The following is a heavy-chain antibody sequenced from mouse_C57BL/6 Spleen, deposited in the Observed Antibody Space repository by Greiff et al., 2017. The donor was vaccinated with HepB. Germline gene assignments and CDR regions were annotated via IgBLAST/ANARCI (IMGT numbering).Heavy chain of an antibody. J-gene: IGHJ1*03. V-gene: IGHV5-16*01. CDR1: GFTFSDYY. CDR2: INYDGSST. D-gene: IGHD3-2*02. CDR3: ARDGGRQLRPDWYFDV. Sequence: DVKLVESEGGLVQPGSSMKLSCTASGFTFSDYYMAWVRQVPEKGLEWVANINYDGSSTYYLDSLKSRFIISRDNAKNILYLQMSSLKSEDTATYYCARDGGRQLRPDWYFDVWGTGTTVTVSS.